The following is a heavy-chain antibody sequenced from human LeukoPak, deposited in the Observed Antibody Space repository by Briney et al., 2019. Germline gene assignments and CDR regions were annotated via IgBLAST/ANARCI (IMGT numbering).Heavy chain of an antibody. J-gene: IGHJ4*02. CDR1: GGSISSSSSY. V-gene: IGHV4-39*01. D-gene: IGHD6-19*01. CDR3: ARRPSGWLHYFDY. Sequence: SETLSLTCTVSGGSISSSSSYWGWIRQPPGKGLEWIGNIYSGGSTYYNPSLKSRVTISLDTFKNQFSLKLSSVTAADTAVYFCARRPSGWLHYFDYWGQGTLVTVSS. CDR2: IYSGGST.